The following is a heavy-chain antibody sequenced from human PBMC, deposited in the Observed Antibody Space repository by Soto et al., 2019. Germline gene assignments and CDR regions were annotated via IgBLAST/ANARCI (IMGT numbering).Heavy chain of an antibody. CDR1: GDSISSGTYF. Sequence: PSETLSLTCKVSGDSISSGTYFWGWIRQPPGKGLEWIGNIFFRGNTYYNPSLKSRVTVSVETSKNQFSLKLASVTAADTAVYYCARRVLGNNWYFDYWGQGTLVTVSS. V-gene: IGHV4-39*01. D-gene: IGHD1-1*01. J-gene: IGHJ4*02. CDR2: IFFRGNT. CDR3: ARRVLGNNWYFDY.